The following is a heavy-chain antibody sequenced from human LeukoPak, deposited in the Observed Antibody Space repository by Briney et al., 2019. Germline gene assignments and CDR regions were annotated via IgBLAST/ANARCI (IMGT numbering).Heavy chain of an antibody. J-gene: IGHJ6*02. CDR3: ARESYSGYDYVGYYYGTDV. CDR1: GGSISSYY. V-gene: IGHV4-4*07. CDR2: IYTSGST. Sequence: PSENLSLNCTVSGGSISSYYWSWIRQPAGKGLEWIGRIYTSGSTNYNPSLKSRVTMSVDTSKNQFSLKLSSVTAADTAVYYCARESYSGYDYVGYYYGTDVWGQGTTVTVSS. D-gene: IGHD5-12*01.